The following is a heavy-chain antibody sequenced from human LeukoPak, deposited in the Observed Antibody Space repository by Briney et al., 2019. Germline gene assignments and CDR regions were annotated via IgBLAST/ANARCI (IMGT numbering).Heavy chain of an antibody. CDR1: GFTFDDYA. J-gene: IGHJ4*02. D-gene: IGHD1-7*01. V-gene: IGHV3-43*02. Sequence: VGSLRLSCAASGFTFDDYAMHWVRQAPGKGLEWVSLISGDGGSTYYADSVKGRVTISRDNNKNSLYLQMNSLTTEDTALYYCARDMGRTTEDFDYWGQGTLVTVSS. CDR3: ARDMGRTTEDFDY. CDR2: ISGDGGST.